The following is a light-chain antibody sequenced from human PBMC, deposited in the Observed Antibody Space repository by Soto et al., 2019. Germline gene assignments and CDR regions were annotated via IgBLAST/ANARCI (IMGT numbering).Light chain of an antibody. CDR1: QDVGRW. J-gene: IGKJ4*01. V-gene: IGKV1-12*01. CDR2: GAF. CDR3: QQSRILPLT. Sequence: DVQVTQSPSFVSASVGDRVTITCGASQDVGRWLAWYQQRPGRAPKLLIYGAFSLHSGVPSRFSGSGYGTNFTLNVDGLQPEDFGTYYCQQSRILPLTFGGGTRVDIK.